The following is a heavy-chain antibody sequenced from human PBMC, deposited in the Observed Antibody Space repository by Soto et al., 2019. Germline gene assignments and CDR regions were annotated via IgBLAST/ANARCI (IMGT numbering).Heavy chain of an antibody. CDR3: ARDGGIAAAGTRWFDP. CDR2: IYYSGST. Sequence: KTSETLSLTCTVSGGSISSYYWSWTRQPPGKGLEWIGYIYYSGSTNYNPSLKSRVTISVDTSKNQFSLKLSSVTAADTAVYYCARDGGIAAAGTRWFDPWGQGTLVTVSS. D-gene: IGHD6-13*01. CDR1: GGSISSYY. V-gene: IGHV4-59*01. J-gene: IGHJ5*02.